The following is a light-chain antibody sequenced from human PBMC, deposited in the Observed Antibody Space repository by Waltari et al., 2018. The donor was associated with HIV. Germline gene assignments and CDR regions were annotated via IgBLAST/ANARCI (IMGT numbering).Light chain of an antibody. Sequence: QSVLTQPPSVSAAPGQKVTIACSGSSSNIGKNYVSWYQQLPGTAPKLLIYDNNKRPSGMSDRFSGSKSGTSATLGITGLQTGAEADYYCGTWDSRLSAAVFGGGTQLTAL. J-gene: IGLJ7*02. CDR1: SSNIGKNY. V-gene: IGLV1-51*01. CDR3: GTWDSRLSAAV. CDR2: DNN.